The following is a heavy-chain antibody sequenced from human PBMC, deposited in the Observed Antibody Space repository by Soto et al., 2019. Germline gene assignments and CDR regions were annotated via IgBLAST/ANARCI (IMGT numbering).Heavy chain of an antibody. CDR1: GYTFTSYD. V-gene: IGHV1-8*01. Sequence: ASVKVSCKASGYTFTSYDIHWLRQATGQGLEWMGWMNPNSGITEFAQKFQGRVTMTRTTSTTTAYMELSSLRSDDTAVYYCARYRDYYQGMDVWGQGTTVTVSS. CDR3: ARYRDYYQGMDV. D-gene: IGHD3-16*02. CDR2: MNPNSGIT. J-gene: IGHJ6*02.